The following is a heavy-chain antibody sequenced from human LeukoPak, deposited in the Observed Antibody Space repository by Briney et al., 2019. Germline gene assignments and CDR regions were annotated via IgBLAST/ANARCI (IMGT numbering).Heavy chain of an antibody. CDR1: GGSFSSYY. J-gene: IGHJ3*02. V-gene: IGHV4-59*01. Sequence: SETLSLTCAVYGGSFSSYYWSWIRQPPGKGLEWIGYIYYSGSTNYNPSLKSRVTISVDTSKNQFSLKLSSVTAADTAVYYCASSLPDMVRGVMGAFDIWGQGTMVTVSS. CDR2: IYYSGST. CDR3: ASSLPDMVRGVMGAFDI. D-gene: IGHD3-10*01.